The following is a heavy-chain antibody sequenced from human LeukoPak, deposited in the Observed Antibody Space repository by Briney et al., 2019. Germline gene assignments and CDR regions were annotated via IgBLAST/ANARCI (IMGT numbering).Heavy chain of an antibody. V-gene: IGHV7-4-1*02. D-gene: IGHD2-2*01. CDR3: ARGEDCSSTSCYGDY. CDR1: GGTFSSYA. CDR2: INTNTGNP. J-gene: IGHJ4*02. Sequence: ASVKVSCKASGGTFSSYAISWVRQAPGQGLEWMGWINTNTGNPTYAQGFTGRFVFSLDTSVSTAYLQISSLKAEDTAVYYCARGEDCSSTSCYGDYWGQGTLVTVSS.